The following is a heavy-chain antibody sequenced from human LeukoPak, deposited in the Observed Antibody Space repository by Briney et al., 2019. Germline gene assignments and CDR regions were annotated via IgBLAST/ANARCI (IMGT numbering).Heavy chain of an antibody. CDR2: MNPNSGNT. V-gene: IGHV1-8*02. CDR3: ARGPDAGYGDYLSHYYYYYYMDV. Sequence: ASVKVSCKASGYTFTSYDINGVGQATGQALEWMGWMNPNSGNTGYVHKVQSRVTMTRNTTTSTAYMALSSLRSEDTAVYYCARGPDAGYGDYLSHYYYYYYMDVWGKGTTVTVSS. CDR1: GYTFTSYD. J-gene: IGHJ6*03. D-gene: IGHD4-17*01.